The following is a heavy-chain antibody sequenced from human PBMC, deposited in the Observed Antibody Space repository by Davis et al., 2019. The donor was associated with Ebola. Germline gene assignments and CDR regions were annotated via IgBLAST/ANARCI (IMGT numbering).Heavy chain of an antibody. Sequence: SGPTLVKPTQTVTLTCTVSGFSLSTSGVGVGWIRQPPRKALEWLALIYWDDDRSYSPSLKSRLTITKDTSKNQVVLTMANVDPMDTATYYCAHIVYGQFDYWGQGTLVTVSS. CDR3: AHIVYGQFDY. CDR1: GFSLSTSGVG. J-gene: IGHJ4*02. D-gene: IGHD5/OR15-5a*01. V-gene: IGHV2-5*02. CDR2: IYWDDDR.